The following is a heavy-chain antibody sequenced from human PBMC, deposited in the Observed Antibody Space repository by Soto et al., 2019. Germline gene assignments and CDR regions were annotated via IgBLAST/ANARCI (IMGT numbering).Heavy chain of an antibody. Sequence: ASVKVSCKASGYTFTSYGISWVRQAPGQGLEWMGWISAYNGNTNYAQKLQGRVTMTTDTSTGTACMELRSLRSDDTAVYYCARRGGYSYGLGYYMDVWGKGTTVTVSS. CDR2: ISAYNGNT. J-gene: IGHJ6*03. D-gene: IGHD5-18*01. CDR1: GYTFTSYG. V-gene: IGHV1-18*01. CDR3: ARRGGYSYGLGYYMDV.